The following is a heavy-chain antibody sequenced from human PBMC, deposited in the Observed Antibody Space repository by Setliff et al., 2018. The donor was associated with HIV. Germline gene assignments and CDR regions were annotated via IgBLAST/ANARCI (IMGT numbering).Heavy chain of an antibody. CDR1: GGSITSSSYY. CDR2: IYYSGGT. Sequence: SETLSLTCTVSGGSITSSSYYWGWIRQPPGKGLEWIGSIYYSGGTQYNPSLKSRVTISVDTSKNQFSLKLSSVTAADTAVYYCARHPSAYCSSTSCYEVYWGQGTLVTVSS. CDR3: ARHPSAYCSSTSCYEVY. J-gene: IGHJ4*02. V-gene: IGHV4-39*01. D-gene: IGHD2-2*01.